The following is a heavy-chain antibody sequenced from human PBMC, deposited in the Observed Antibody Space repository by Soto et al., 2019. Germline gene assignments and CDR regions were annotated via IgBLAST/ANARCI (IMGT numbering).Heavy chain of an antibody. D-gene: IGHD6-13*01. Sequence: GALRLSCAASGFTVSSNYMSWVRQAPGKGLEWVSVIYSGGSTYYADSVKGRFTISRDNSKNTLYLQMNSLRAEDTAVYYCARDPRSIAAAGTPPLYYYYYMDVWGKGTTVTVSS. J-gene: IGHJ6*03. CDR1: GFTVSSNY. V-gene: IGHV3-66*01. CDR3: ARDPRSIAAAGTPPLYYYYYMDV. CDR2: IYSGGST.